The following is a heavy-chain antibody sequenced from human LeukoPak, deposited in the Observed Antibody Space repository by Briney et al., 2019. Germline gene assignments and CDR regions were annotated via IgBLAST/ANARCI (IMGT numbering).Heavy chain of an antibody. CDR2: IYYSGST. D-gene: IGHD4-17*01. Sequence: SETLSPTCTVSGGSISSYYWSWIRQPPGMGLEWIGYIYYSGSTNYNPSLKSRVTISVDTSKNQFSLKLSSVTAADTAVYYCARIVPTPYGDRPSFYMDVWGKGTTVTISS. V-gene: IGHV4-59*01. CDR1: GGSISSYY. CDR3: ARIVPTPYGDRPSFYMDV. J-gene: IGHJ6*03.